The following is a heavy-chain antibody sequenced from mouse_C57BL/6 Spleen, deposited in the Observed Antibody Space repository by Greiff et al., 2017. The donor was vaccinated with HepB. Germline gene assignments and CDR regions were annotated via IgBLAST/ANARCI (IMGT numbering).Heavy chain of an antibody. Sequence: QVQLQQSGPGLVQPSQSLSITCTVSGFSLTSYGVHWVRQSPGKGLEWLGVIWSGGSTDYNAAFISRLSISKDNSKSQVFFKMNSLQADDTAIYYCARGQAGFAYWGQGTLVTVSA. CDR2: IWSGGST. CDR3: ARGQAGFAY. V-gene: IGHV2-2*01. J-gene: IGHJ3*01. CDR1: GFSLTSYG.